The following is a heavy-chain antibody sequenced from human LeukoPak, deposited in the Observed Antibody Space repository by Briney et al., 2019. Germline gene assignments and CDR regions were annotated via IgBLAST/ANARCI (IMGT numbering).Heavy chain of an antibody. Sequence: GGSVTLLCAPSGYPVRSNYMSWVRQSPGEGLDWLSVVYSGGSTFYADSVKGRFTIYRDNSNNTLYLQMNSLRDDDTAVYYCARGHGGIMDVWGQGTTVTVSS. CDR1: GYPVRSNY. CDR3: ARGHGGIMDV. V-gene: IGHV3-66*01. D-gene: IGHD3-16*01. CDR2: VYSGGST. J-gene: IGHJ6*02.